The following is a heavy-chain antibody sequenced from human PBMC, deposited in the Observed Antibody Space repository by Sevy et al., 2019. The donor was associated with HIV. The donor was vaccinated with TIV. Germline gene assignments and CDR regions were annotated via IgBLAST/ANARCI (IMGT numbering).Heavy chain of an antibody. V-gene: IGHV1-2*06. J-gene: IGHJ5*02. D-gene: IGHD3-22*01. CDR3: ARGFYYYDSSGYYWP. CDR1: GYTFTGYC. CDR2: INPNSGGT. Sequence: ASVKVSCKASGYTFTGYCMHWVRQAPGEGLEWMGRINPNSGGTNYAQKFQGRVTMTRDTSISTAYMELSRLRSDDTAVYYCARGFYYYDSSGYYWPWGQGTLVTVSS.